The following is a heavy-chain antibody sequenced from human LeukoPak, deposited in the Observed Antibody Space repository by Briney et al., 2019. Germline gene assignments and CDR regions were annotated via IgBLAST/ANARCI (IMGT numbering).Heavy chain of an antibody. CDR1: GFTFSSYW. CDR2: IKSDGSST. D-gene: IGHD5-18*01. V-gene: IGHV3-74*01. Sequence: TGGSLRLSCAASGFTFSSYWMHWVRHTPGKGLVWVSRIKSDGSSTSYADSVKGRFTISRDNAKNTLYLQMNSLRAEDTAVYNCARDGYSFGHDFDYWGQGTLVTVSS. CDR3: ARDGYSFGHDFDY. J-gene: IGHJ4*02.